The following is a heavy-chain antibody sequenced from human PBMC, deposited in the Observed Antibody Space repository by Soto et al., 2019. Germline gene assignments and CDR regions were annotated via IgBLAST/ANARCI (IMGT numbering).Heavy chain of an antibody. CDR1: SGSISSSNC. CDR2: IYHSGST. D-gene: IGHD3-9*01. Sequence: QVQLQESGPGLVKPSGTLSLTCAVSSGSISSSNCWSWVRQPPGTGLEWIGEIYHSGSTNYNPSLKSRVTISVDKSKNQFSLKLSSVTAADTAVYYCARDHTDSLTGYSWFDPWGQGTLVTVSS. J-gene: IGHJ5*02. CDR3: ARDHTDSLTGYSWFDP. V-gene: IGHV4-4*02.